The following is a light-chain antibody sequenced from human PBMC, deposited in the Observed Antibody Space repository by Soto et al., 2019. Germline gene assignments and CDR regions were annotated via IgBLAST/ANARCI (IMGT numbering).Light chain of an antibody. CDR1: QSIGNY. CDR3: QQRSSWPFT. J-gene: IGKJ3*01. Sequence: EVVLTQSPATLSLSPGEGATLSCRASQSIGNYLAWYQQKPGQAPRLLIYATSIRATGIPARFSGSGSGTDFTLTISSLEPEDFVVYYCQQRSSWPFTFGHGTKVDIK. V-gene: IGKV3-11*01. CDR2: ATS.